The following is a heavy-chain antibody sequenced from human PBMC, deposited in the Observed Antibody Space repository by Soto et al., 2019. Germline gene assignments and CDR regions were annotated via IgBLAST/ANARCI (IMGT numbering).Heavy chain of an antibody. J-gene: IGHJ4*02. CDR2: ISAYNGNT. CDR1: GYTFTSYG. CDR3: ARSITIFDGLRYFDY. D-gene: IGHD3-3*01. V-gene: IGHV1-18*01. Sequence: ASVKVSCKASGYTFTSYGISWVRQAPGQGLKWMGWISAYNGNTNYAQKLQGRVTMTTDTSTSTAYMELRSLRSDDTAVYYCARSITIFDGLRYFDYWGQGTLVTVSS.